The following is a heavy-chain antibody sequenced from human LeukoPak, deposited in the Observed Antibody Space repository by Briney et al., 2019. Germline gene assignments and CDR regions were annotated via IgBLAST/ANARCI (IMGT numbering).Heavy chain of an antibody. J-gene: IGHJ4*02. CDR1: GGSVSSTNW. CDR3: AREGGFYRPLDY. CDR2: VHLDGRT. Sequence: SETLSPTCGVSGGSVSSTNWWTWIRQPPGKGLEWIGQVHLDGRTNFNPSLKSRLTMSVDLSENHVSLKLTSVTAADTAVYYCAREGGFYRPLDYSGQGTLVTVSS. D-gene: IGHD6-25*01. V-gene: IGHV4-4*02.